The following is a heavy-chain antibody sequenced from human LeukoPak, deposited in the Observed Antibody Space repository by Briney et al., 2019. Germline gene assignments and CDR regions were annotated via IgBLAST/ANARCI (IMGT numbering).Heavy chain of an antibody. CDR2: ISAYNGNT. Sequence: GASVKVSCKXSGYTFTSNGISWVRQAPRQGLEWMGRISAYNGNTNYAQKLQGRVTMTTDTSTSTAYMELRSLRSDDTAVYYCARDRSVGANDYWGQGTLVTVSS. CDR1: GYTFTSNG. CDR3: ARDRSVGANDY. V-gene: IGHV1-18*01. J-gene: IGHJ4*02. D-gene: IGHD1-26*01.